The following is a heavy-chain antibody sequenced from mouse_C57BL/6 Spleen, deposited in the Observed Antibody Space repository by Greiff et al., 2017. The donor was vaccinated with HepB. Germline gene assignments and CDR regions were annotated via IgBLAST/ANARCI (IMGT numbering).Heavy chain of an antibody. CDR3: ALDSSGYLGYFDY. CDR1: GYTFTSYW. V-gene: IGHV1-52*01. J-gene: IGHJ2*01. D-gene: IGHD3-2*02. Sequence: QVQLQQPGAELVRPGSSVKLSCKASGYTFTSYWMHWVKQRPIQGLEWIGNIDPSDSETHYNQKFKDKATLTVDKSSSTAYMQLSSLTSEDSAVYYCALDSSGYLGYFDYWGQGTTLTVSS. CDR2: IDPSDSET.